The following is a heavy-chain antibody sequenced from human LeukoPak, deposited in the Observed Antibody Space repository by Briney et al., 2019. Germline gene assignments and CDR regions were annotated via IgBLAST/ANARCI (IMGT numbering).Heavy chain of an antibody. Sequence: GGSLRLSCAASGFTFSSYGMHWVRQAPGKGLEWVAVISYDGSNKYYADSVKGRFTISRDNSKNTLYLQMNSLRAEDTAVYYCASTYSGYEDYWGQGTLVTVSS. D-gene: IGHD5-12*01. CDR2: ISYDGSNK. J-gene: IGHJ4*02. CDR3: ASTYSGYEDY. CDR1: GFTFSSYG. V-gene: IGHV3-30*03.